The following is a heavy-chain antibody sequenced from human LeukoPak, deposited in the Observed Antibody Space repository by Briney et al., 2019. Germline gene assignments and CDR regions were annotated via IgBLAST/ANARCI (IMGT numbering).Heavy chain of an antibody. V-gene: IGHV3-30*04. D-gene: IGHD2-2*01. Sequence: GRSLRLSCAASGFTFSSYAMHWVRQAPGKGLEWVAVISYDGSNKYYADSVKGRFTISRDNFKNTLYLQMNSLRAEDTAVYYCARDFSPGSTSHYYYYYGMDVWGQGTTVTVSS. CDR2: ISYDGSNK. J-gene: IGHJ6*02. CDR1: GFTFSSYA. CDR3: ARDFSPGSTSHYYYYYGMDV.